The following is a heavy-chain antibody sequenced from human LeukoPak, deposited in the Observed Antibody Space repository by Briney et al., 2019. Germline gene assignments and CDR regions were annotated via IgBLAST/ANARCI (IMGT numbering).Heavy chain of an antibody. CDR3: ARDLSFAF. CDR1: GFTVSSSY. V-gene: IGHV3-53*01. J-gene: IGHJ3*01. CDR2: LYSGGTT. Sequence: GGSLRISCAASGFTVSSSYMSWVRQAPGTGLEWVSVLYSGGTTYYADSVRGRFTISRDNSKNTLYLQMNSLRAEDTAVYYCARDLSFAFWGQGTMVTVSS.